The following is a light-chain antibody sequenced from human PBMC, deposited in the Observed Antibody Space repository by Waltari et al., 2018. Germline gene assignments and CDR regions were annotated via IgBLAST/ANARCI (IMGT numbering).Light chain of an antibody. CDR3: SSYTSSSILYV. CDR2: DVS. V-gene: IGLV2-14*01. J-gene: IGLJ1*01. CDR1: SSDVGGYNY. Sequence: QSALTQSASVSGSPGQSITISCTGTSSDVGGYNYVSWYQQHPGNAPKLMIYDVSKRPSGVSNRFSGSKSGNTASLTISGLQAEDEADYYCSSYTSSSILYVFGTGTKVTVL.